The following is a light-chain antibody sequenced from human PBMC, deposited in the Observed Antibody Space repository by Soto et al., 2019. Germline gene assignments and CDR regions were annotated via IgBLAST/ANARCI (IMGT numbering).Light chain of an antibody. CDR3: SSYTSSSTSV. CDR1: SSDVGGYNF. CDR2: EVS. Sequence: QSVLTQPASVSGSPGQSITISCTGTSSDVGGYNFVSWYQQHPGKAPKLMIFEVSNRLSGVSNSFSGSKSGNTASLTISGLQAEDEADYYCSSYTSSSTSVFGSGTKLTVL. V-gene: IGLV2-14*01. J-gene: IGLJ1*01.